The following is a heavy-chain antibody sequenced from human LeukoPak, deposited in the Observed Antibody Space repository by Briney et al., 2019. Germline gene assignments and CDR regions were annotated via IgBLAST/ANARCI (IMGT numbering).Heavy chain of an antibody. CDR3: AKESSCYGDYQVFDY. Sequence: GRSLRLSCAASGFTFSSYGMHWVRQAPGKGLEWVAVISYDGSNKYYADSVKGRFTISRDNSKNTLYLQMNSLRAEDTAVYYCAKESSCYGDYQVFDYWGQGTLVTVSS. D-gene: IGHD4-17*01. V-gene: IGHV3-30*18. J-gene: IGHJ4*02. CDR1: GFTFSSYG. CDR2: ISYDGSNK.